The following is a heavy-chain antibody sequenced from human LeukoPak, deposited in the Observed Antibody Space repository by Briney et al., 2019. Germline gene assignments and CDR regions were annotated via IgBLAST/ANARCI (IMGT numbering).Heavy chain of an antibody. V-gene: IGHV4-31*03. CDR3: ARDIGYYDSSGYLPAAFDI. Sequence: PSETLSLTCTVSGGSISSGGYYWSWIRQHPGKGLEWIGYIYYSGSTYYNPSLKSRVTISVDRSKNQFSLKLSSVTAADTAVYYCARDIGYYDSSGYLPAAFDIWGQGTMVTVSS. J-gene: IGHJ3*02. CDR2: IYYSGST. CDR1: GGSISSGGYY. D-gene: IGHD3-22*01.